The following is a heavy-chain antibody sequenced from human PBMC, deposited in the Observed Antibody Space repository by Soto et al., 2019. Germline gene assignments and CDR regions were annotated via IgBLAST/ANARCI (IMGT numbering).Heavy chain of an antibody. D-gene: IGHD3-10*01. J-gene: IGHJ5*02. CDR2: INPSGGST. Sequence: QVQLVQSGAEVKKPGASVKVSCKASGYTFTSYYMHWVRQAPGQGLEWMGIINPSGGSTSYAQKFQGRVTMTRDTSTSTVYMELSSLRSEDTAVYYCARDWGPYYYGSGNNWFDPWGQGTLVTVSS. CDR1: GYTFTSYY. CDR3: ARDWGPYYYGSGNNWFDP. V-gene: IGHV1-46*01.